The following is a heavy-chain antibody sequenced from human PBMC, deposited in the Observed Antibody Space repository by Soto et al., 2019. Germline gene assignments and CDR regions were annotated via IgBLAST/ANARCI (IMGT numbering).Heavy chain of an antibody. D-gene: IGHD2-2*01. V-gene: IGHV3-11*01. CDR3: ARDRLEVPAPPNAYYYYYYMDV. Sequence: GGSLRLSCAASGFTFSDYYMSWIRQAPGKGLEWVSYISSSGSTIYYADSVKGRFTISRDNAKNSLYLQMNSLRAEDTAVYYCARDRLEVPAPPNAYYYYYYMDVWGKGTTVTVSS. J-gene: IGHJ6*03. CDR1: GFTFSDYY. CDR2: ISSSGSTI.